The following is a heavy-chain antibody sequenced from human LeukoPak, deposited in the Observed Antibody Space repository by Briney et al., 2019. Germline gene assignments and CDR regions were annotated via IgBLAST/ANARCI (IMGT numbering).Heavy chain of an antibody. CDR1: GFTFNTYA. CDR2: ISGSGDAT. J-gene: IGHJ4*02. CDR3: TKDYKADY. V-gene: IGHV3-23*01. Sequence: GGSLRLSCVTSGFTFNTYAMTWVRQAPGKGLEWVSVISGSGDATNYADSVKGRFTISRDNSENTLFLQMNRLRADDTAVYYCTKDYKADYWGQGTLVTVSS. D-gene: IGHD1-1*01.